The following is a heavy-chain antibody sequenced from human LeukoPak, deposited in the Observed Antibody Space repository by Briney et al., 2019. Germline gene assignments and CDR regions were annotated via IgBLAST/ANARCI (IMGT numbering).Heavy chain of an antibody. Sequence: PSETLSLTCTVSGGSISSYYWSWIRQPPGKGLEWIGYIYYSGSTNYNPSLKSRVTISVDTSKNQFSLNLKSVTAADTAVYYCARGYSSSWFYYAMDVWGQGTTVTVSS. CDR3: ARGYSSSWFYYAMDV. CDR2: IYYSGST. CDR1: GGSISSYY. D-gene: IGHD6-13*01. J-gene: IGHJ6*02. V-gene: IGHV4-59*01.